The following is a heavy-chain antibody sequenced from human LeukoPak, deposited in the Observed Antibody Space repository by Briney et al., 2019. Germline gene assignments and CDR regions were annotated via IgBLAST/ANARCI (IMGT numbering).Heavy chain of an antibody. CDR2: IYNSGTS. V-gene: IGHV4-59*03. CDR1: GGSISNYF. J-gene: IGHJ4*02. Sequence: PSETLSLTCTVSGGSISNYFCSWLRQPPGKGLEWIGYIYNSGTSKYNPSLVGRVTMSIDTSKNQFSLKLTSVTVADTAVYYCAPLFGFSGYFDYWGQGALVTVSS. D-gene: IGHD3-10*01. CDR3: APLFGFSGYFDY.